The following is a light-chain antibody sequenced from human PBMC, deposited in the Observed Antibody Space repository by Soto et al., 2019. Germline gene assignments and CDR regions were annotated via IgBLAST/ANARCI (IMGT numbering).Light chain of an antibody. CDR1: QSVSSSY. Sequence: EIVLTQSPGTLSLSPGERATLSCRASQSVSSSYLAWYQQKPGQAPRLLIYGASSRATGIPDRFSGSWSGTSFTLTISRLEPEDFAVYDCQQYGSSPGYTFGQGTKLEIK. V-gene: IGKV3-20*01. CDR2: GAS. J-gene: IGKJ2*01. CDR3: QQYGSSPGYT.